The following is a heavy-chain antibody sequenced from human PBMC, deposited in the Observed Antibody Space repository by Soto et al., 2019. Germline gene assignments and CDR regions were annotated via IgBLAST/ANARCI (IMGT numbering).Heavy chain of an antibody. V-gene: IGHV1-2*04. J-gene: IGHJ4*02. Sequence: QVQLVQSGAEVKKPGASVKVSCKASGYTFTGYYMHWVRQAPGQGLEWMGWINPNSGGTNYAQKFQGWVTMTRDTSISTSYKEPRKRGSDDTAVYYCGRGKGLGAGGREDFDHWGQGTLVTVSS. CDR3: GRGKGLGAGGREDFDH. D-gene: IGHD2-15*01. CDR1: GYTFTGYY. CDR2: INPNSGGT.